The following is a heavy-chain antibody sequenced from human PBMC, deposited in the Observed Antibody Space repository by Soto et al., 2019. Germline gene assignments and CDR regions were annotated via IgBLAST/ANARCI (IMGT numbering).Heavy chain of an antibody. Sequence: GGSLRLSCAASGFTFSSEAMSWVRQAPGKGLEWVSAISGSGGSTYYADSVKGRFTISRDNSKNTLYLQMNSLRAEDTAVYYCAKEVTIVGATPDAFYIWGQGTMVTVSS. CDR1: GFTFSSEA. J-gene: IGHJ3*02. V-gene: IGHV3-23*01. D-gene: IGHD1-26*01. CDR3: AKEVTIVGATPDAFYI. CDR2: ISGSGGST.